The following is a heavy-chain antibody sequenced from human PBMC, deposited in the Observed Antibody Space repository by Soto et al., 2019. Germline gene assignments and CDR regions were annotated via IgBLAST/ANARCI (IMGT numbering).Heavy chain of an antibody. V-gene: IGHV1-46*01. J-gene: IGHJ3*02. D-gene: IGHD6-19*01. CDR3: ARGEKIAVAVKLSVFDI. CDR2: FNPSGGGT. Sequence: QVQLVQSGAEVKKPGASVKVSCKASGDTYTSYYIHWVRQAPGQGLGWMGTFNPSGGGTFYAQKFQGRVTMTGDTSTSTVYMELSSLRSEDTAVYYCARGEKIAVAVKLSVFDIWGQGTMVTVSS. CDR1: GDTYTSYY.